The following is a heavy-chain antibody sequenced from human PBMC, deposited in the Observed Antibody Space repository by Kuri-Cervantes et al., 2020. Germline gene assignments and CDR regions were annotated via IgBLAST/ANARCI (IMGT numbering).Heavy chain of an antibody. CDR2: IYYSGST. J-gene: IGHJ4*02. D-gene: IGHD3-10*01. CDR1: GGPVSSGSYY. Sequence: SRTVSGGPVSSGSYYWSWIRQPPGKGLEWIGYIYYSGSTNYNPSLKSRVTISVDTSKNQFSLKLSSVTAADTAVYYCARAKVTMVRGVIRYFDYWGQGTLVTSPQ. CDR3: ARAKVTMVRGVIRYFDY. V-gene: IGHV4-61*01.